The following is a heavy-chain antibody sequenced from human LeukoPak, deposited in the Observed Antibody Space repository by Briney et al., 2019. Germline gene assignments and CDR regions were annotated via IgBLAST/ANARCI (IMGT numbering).Heavy chain of an antibody. J-gene: IGHJ6*02. CDR3: ARWYNSLDV. CDR2: ISGNGGST. D-gene: IGHD1-1*01. V-gene: IGHV3-64*02. Sequence: GGSLRLSCAASGFTFRNSAMHWVRQAPGKGLEYVSGISGNGGSTYYADAVKGRFTISRDNSKNTVYLQVGSLRPEDTAVYYCARWYNSLDVWGQGTTVTVSS. CDR1: GFTFRNSA.